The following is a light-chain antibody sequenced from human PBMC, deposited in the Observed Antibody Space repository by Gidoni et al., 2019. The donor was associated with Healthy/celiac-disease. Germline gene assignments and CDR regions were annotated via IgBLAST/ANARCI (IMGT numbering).Light chain of an antibody. CDR2: AAS. CDR1: QSISSY. V-gene: IGKV1-39*01. J-gene: IGKJ2*01. CDR3: QQSYSTPRT. Sequence: IQLTPSPSSLSAAVGDRVTITCRASQSISSYLNWYQQKPGKAPKLLIYAASSLQRGVPSRFSGRGSGKDFSLTISSLQPEDFATYYCQQSYSTPRTFGQGTKLEIK.